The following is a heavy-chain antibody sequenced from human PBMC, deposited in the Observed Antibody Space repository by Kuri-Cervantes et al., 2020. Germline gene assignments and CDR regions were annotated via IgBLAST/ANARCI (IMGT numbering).Heavy chain of an antibody. J-gene: IGHJ6*03. CDR3: ARVYGGNKGQDYYYYYYMDV. D-gene: IGHD4-23*01. CDR1: GFTFSSYW. CDR2: ISSSSTI. Sequence: GESLKISCAASGFTFSSYWMSWVRQAPGKGLEWVSSISSSSTIYYADSVKGRFTISRDNAKNSLYLQMNSLRAEDTAVYYCARVYGGNKGQDYYYYYYMDVWGKGTTVTVSS. V-gene: IGHV3-69-1*01.